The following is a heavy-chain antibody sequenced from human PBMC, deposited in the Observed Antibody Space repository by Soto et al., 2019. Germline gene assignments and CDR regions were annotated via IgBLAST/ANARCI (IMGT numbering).Heavy chain of an antibody. Sequence: QITLKESGPTLVKPTQTLTLTCTFSGFSLSSGGVGVAWIRQPPGKALEWLAVFYWDDDKRYSPSLKTRLTITTDPPKNHVVLTMTNMDPVDTATYYCALEVASMKNYYFDKDVWGQGTTVTVSS. CDR2: FYWDDDK. V-gene: IGHV2-5*02. CDR3: ALEVASMKNYYFDKDV. J-gene: IGHJ6*02. D-gene: IGHD3-22*01. CDR1: GFSLSSGGVG.